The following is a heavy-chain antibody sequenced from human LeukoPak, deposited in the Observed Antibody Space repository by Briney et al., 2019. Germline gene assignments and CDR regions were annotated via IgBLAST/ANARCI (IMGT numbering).Heavy chain of an antibody. CDR2: IYYSGST. Sequence: PSETLSLTCTVSGGSISSSSYYWGWIRQPPGKGLEWIGSIYYSGSTYYNPSLKSRVTISVDTSKNQFSLKLSSVTAADTAVYYCAVYCSRTSCYTRTVDVWGKGTTVTVSS. J-gene: IGHJ6*04. CDR3: AVYCSRTSCYTRTVDV. CDR1: GGSISSSSYY. D-gene: IGHD2-2*02. V-gene: IGHV4-39*07.